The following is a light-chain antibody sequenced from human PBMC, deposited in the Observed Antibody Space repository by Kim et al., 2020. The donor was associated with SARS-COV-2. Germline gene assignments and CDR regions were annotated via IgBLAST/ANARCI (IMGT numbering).Light chain of an antibody. CDR1: KLGDKY. J-gene: IGLJ1*01. CDR3: QAWDSSTAPYYV. V-gene: IGLV3-1*01. CDR2: QDS. Sequence: SYELTQPPSVSVSPGQTASITCSGDKLGDKYACWYQQQPGQSPVLVIYQDSKRPSGIPERFSGSNSGNTATLTISGTQAMDEADYYCQAWDSSTAPYYV.